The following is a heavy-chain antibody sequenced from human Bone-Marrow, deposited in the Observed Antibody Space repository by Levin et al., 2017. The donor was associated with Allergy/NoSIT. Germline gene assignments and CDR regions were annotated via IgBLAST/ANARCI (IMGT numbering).Heavy chain of an antibody. D-gene: IGHD6-19*01. V-gene: IGHV3-74*03. CDR2: VNTDGSIT. J-gene: IGHJ6*02. CDR3: AKEGWFYGLDV. CDR1: GFTFGNSW. Sequence: GESLKISCAASGFTFGNSWMHWVRQVPRKGLVWVSRVNTDGSITSYADSVKGRFTISRDNAENTLYLQMNSLRAEDTGLYYCAKEGWFYGLDVWSQGTTVIVSS.